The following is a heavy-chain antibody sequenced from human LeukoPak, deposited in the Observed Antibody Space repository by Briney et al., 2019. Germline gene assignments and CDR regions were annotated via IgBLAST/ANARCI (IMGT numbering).Heavy chain of an antibody. J-gene: IGHJ4*02. Sequence: SETLSLTCAVYGGSFSGYYWSWIRQPPGKGLEWIGEINHSGSTNYNPSLKSRGTISVDTSKNQFSLKLSSVTAADTAVYYCARAPYYDYVWGTVDYWGQGTLVTVSS. CDR1: GGSFSGYY. CDR2: INHSGST. D-gene: IGHD3-16*01. V-gene: IGHV4-34*01. CDR3: ARAPYYDYVWGTVDY.